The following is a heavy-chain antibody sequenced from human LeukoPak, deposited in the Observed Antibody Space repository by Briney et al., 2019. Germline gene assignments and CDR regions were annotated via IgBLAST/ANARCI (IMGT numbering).Heavy chain of an antibody. CDR3: ARDWNDWIDDAFDI. CDR2: ISSSSSYI. Sequence: GGSLRLSCAASRFTFSSYSMNWVRQAPGKGLEWVSSISSSSSYIYYADSVKGRFTISRDNAKNSLYLQMNSLRAEDTAVYYCARDWNDWIDDAFDIWGQGTMVTVSS. CDR1: RFTFSSYS. V-gene: IGHV3-21*01. D-gene: IGHD1-1*01. J-gene: IGHJ3*02.